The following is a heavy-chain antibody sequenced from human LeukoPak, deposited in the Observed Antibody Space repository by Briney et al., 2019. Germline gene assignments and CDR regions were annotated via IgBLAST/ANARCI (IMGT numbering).Heavy chain of an antibody. CDR1: GFPVSAFA. Sequence: EGSLRLSCSGSGFPVSAFAMHWVRQAPRQGLEYVAALSVNGGITYYANSVKGRFTISTDNSKNTLTLQMTDLRLEDTAVYYCVRAASEGATRAVWFLDIWGRGTVVTVSS. D-gene: IGHD3-16*01. CDR2: LSVNGGIT. V-gene: IGHV3-64D*06. CDR3: VRAASEGATRAVWFLDI. J-gene: IGHJ2*01.